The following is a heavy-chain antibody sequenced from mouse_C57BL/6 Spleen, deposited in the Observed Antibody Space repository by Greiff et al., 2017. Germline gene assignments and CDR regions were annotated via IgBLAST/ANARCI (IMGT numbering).Heavy chain of an antibody. CDR1: GFTFSDYG. D-gene: IGHD2-2*01. CDR2: ISSGSSTI. Sequence: EVQLVESGGGLVKPGGSLKLSCAASGFTFSDYGMHWVRQAPEKGLEWVAYISSGSSTIYYADPVKGRFTISRDNAKNTLFLQMTSLMSDDTAMYYCARRMVTTWHFDVWGTGTTVTVSS. CDR3: ARRMVTTWHFDV. J-gene: IGHJ1*03. V-gene: IGHV5-17*01.